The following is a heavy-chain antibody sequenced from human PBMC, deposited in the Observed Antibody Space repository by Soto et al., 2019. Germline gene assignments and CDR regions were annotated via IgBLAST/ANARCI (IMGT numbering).Heavy chain of an antibody. CDR2: ISGSGDST. V-gene: IGHV3-23*01. CDR1: GFTFSSYA. J-gene: IGHJ4*02. Sequence: EVQLLESGGGLVQPGGSLRLSCAASGFTFSSYAMSWVRQAPGKGLEWVSAISGSGDSTYYADSVKGRFTISRDNSKNTLYLQMNSLRAEDSAVYYCAKKRELLVRGGYFDYWGQGTLVTVSS. CDR3: AKKRELLVRGGYFDY. D-gene: IGHD6-13*01.